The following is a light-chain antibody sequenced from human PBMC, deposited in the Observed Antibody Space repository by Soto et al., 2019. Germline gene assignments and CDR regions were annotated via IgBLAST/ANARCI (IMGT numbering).Light chain of an antibody. Sequence: EIVMTQSPGTLSVSRGERATLSCRAGQSVSTNLAWYQQKPGQAPRLLIYDASTRATGIPARFSGSGSGTEFTLTISSLQSEDFAVYYCQQYYDWPITFGQGTRLDIK. CDR2: DAS. V-gene: IGKV3-15*01. CDR1: QSVSTN. J-gene: IGKJ5*01. CDR3: QQYYDWPIT.